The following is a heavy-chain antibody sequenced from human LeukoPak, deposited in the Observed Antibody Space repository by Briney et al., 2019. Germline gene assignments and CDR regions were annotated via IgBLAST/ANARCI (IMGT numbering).Heavy chain of an antibody. CDR3: SSGGSGAFDV. J-gene: IGHJ3*01. CDR2: TRDKANGYTT. D-gene: IGHD6-19*01. Sequence: PGGSLTLSCAASGFTFSDHYMDWVRQAPGKGLEWVGRTRDKANGYTTEYAASVKGRFTISRDDSKSSLYLQMNSLKTEDTAVYYCSSGGSGAFDVWGQGTMVTVSS. V-gene: IGHV3-72*01. CDR1: GFTFSDHY.